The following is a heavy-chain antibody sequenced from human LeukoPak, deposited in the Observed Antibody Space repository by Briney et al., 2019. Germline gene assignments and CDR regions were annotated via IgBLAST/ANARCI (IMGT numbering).Heavy chain of an antibody. CDR1: GGTSSSYG. CDR2: INPSGGST. V-gene: IGHV1-46*01. Sequence: ASVKVSCKASGGTSSSYGISWVRQAPGQGLEWMGIINPSGGSTSYAQKFQGRVTMTRDTSTSTVYMELSSLRSEDTAVYYCARESGDYYMDVWGKGTTVTISS. D-gene: IGHD1-14*01. J-gene: IGHJ6*03. CDR3: ARESGDYYMDV.